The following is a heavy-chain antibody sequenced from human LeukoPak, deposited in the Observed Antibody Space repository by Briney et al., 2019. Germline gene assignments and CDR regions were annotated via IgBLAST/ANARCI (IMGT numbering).Heavy chain of an antibody. Sequence: GGSLRLSCEASGFTFSDYAMSWVRQSPGQGLEWVAAITNSGDNTYYADSVKGRFTISRDNSKNTLCLQMNSLRAEDTAVYYCAGDSHDYGDYGGDHDAFDIWGQGTMVTVSS. D-gene: IGHD4-17*01. V-gene: IGHV3-23*01. J-gene: IGHJ3*02. CDR3: AGDSHDYGDYGGDHDAFDI. CDR1: GFTFSDYA. CDR2: ITNSGDNT.